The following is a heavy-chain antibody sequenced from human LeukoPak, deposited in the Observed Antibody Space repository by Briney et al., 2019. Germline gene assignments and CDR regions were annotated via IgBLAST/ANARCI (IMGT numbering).Heavy chain of an antibody. D-gene: IGHD3-22*01. V-gene: IGHV3-23*01. CDR2: IPGSGGAT. CDR3: ARARPWDSSRSYYFGMDV. J-gene: IGHJ6*02. CDR1: GFTFSSHA. Sequence: GGSLRLSCEASGFTFSSHAIRWVRQAPGTGLEWVSSIPGSGGATYYADSVRGRFSISRDSSKNTMYLQMNSLRDEDTAVYYCARARPWDSSRSYYFGMDVWGHGTTVTVSS.